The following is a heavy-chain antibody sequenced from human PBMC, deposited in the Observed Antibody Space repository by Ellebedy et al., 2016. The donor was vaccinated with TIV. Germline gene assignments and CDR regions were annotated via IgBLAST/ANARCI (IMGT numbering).Heavy chain of an antibody. Sequence: GESLKISCASSGFTFSSCAMSWVRQAPGKGLEWVSSISGNGGSTIYADSVKGRFTISRDNSKNTLYLQMNSLRAEDTAIYYCAKNMRTVTTTIDYWGQGTLVTVSS. J-gene: IGHJ4*02. D-gene: IGHD4-17*01. CDR3: AKNMRTVTTTIDY. V-gene: IGHV3-23*01. CDR2: ISGNGGST. CDR1: GFTFSSCA.